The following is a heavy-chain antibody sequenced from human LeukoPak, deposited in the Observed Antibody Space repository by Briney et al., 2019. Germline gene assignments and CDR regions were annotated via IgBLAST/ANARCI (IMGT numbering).Heavy chain of an antibody. D-gene: IGHD6-6*01. CDR2: IDPKSGGT. J-gene: IGHJ5*02. Sequence: GASVKVSCKASRYTFTDYYIHWVRQAPGQGLEWMGWIDPKSGGTNYAQKFQGRVTMTRDTSISTAYMEVSSLRSDDTAICYCAGLSSVAARPGWVDPWGQGTLVTVSS. V-gene: IGHV1-2*02. CDR3: AGLSSVAARPGWVDP. CDR1: RYTFTDYY.